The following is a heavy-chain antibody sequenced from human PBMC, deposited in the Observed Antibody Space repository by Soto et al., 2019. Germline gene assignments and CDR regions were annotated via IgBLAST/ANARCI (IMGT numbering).Heavy chain of an antibody. CDR2: IYYSGST. V-gene: IGHV4-59*01. CDR1: GGSISSYY. CDR3: ARIPGIAAAGRYYYYYGMDV. J-gene: IGHJ6*02. D-gene: IGHD6-13*01. Sequence: PSETLSLTCTVSGGSISSYYWSWIRQPPGKGLEWIGYIYYSGSTNYNPSLKSRVTISVDTSKNQFSLKLSSVTAADTAVYYCARIPGIAAAGRYYYYYGMDVWGQGTTVTVSS.